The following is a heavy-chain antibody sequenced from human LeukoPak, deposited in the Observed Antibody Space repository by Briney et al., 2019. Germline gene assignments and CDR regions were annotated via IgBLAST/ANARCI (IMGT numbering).Heavy chain of an antibody. CDR2: IGAGGTFT. D-gene: IGHD3-9*01. CDR3: AKDLDYDTDGYYFDY. J-gene: IGHJ4*02. CDR1: GFPFSSYA. Sequence: GGSLTLSCTASGFPFSSYAMNWVRQAPGKGLEWVSGIGAGGTFTYYADSVKGRFTIFRDNSRNTLYLQMNSLRADDTAVYYCAKDLDYDTDGYYFDYWGQRILVTVSS. V-gene: IGHV3-23*01.